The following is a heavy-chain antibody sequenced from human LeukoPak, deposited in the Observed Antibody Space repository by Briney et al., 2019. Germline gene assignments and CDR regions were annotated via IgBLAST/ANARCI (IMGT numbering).Heavy chain of an antibody. CDR2: IRYDGRNK. D-gene: IGHD2-2*01. Sequence: GGSLRLSCAASGFTFSSYGMHWVRQAPGKGLEWVAFIRYDGRNKYYADSVKGRFTISRDNSKNTLYLQMNSLRAEDTAIYYCAKYGPFGVVVPAAMFDYWGQGTLVTVSS. V-gene: IGHV3-30*02. CDR1: GFTFSSYG. J-gene: IGHJ4*02. CDR3: AKYGPFGVVVPAAMFDY.